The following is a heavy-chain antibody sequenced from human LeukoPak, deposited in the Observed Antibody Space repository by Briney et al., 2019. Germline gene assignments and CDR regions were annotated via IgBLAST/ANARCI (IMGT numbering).Heavy chain of an antibody. D-gene: IGHD2-2*01. CDR2: LIPIFGTA. CDR1: GGTFSSYA. V-gene: IGHV1-69*01. Sequence: SVKVSCKASGGTFSSYAISWVRQAPGQGLEWMGGLIPIFGTANYAQKFQGRVTITADESTSTAYMELSSLRSEDTAVYYCARSNCSSTSCYNWFDPWGQGTLVTVSS. J-gene: IGHJ5*02. CDR3: ARSNCSSTSCYNWFDP.